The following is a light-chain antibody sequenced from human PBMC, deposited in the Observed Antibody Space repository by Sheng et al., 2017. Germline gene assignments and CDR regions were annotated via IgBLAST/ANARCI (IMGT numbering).Light chain of an antibody. CDR3: HSYDSSNVV. CDR2: EDN. CDR1: SGSIASNY. J-gene: IGLJ2*01. V-gene: IGLV6-57*01. Sequence: NFMLTQPHSVSESPGKTVTISCTRSSGSIASNYVQWYQQRPGSSPTTVIYEDNQRPSGVPDRFSGSIDSSSNSASLTISGLNTEDEADYYCHSYDSSNVVFGGGTKLTVL.